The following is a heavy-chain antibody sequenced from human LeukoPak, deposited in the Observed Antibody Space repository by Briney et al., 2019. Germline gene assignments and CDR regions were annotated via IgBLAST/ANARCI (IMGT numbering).Heavy chain of an antibody. CDR2: ISYDGSNK. V-gene: IGHV3-30-3*01. J-gene: IGHJ4*02. CDR1: GFTFSSYA. Sequence: GGSLRLSCAASGFTFSSYAMHWVRQAPGKGLEWVAVISYDGSNKYYADSVKGRFTISRDNSKNTLYLQMNSLRTEDTAVYYCARVPGYDSSGYFDYWGQGTLVTISS. CDR3: ARVPGYDSSGYFDY. D-gene: IGHD3-22*01.